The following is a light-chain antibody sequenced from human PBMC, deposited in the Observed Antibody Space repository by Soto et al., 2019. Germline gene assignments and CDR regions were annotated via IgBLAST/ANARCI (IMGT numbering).Light chain of an antibody. CDR3: QQRSSWPWT. J-gene: IGKJ1*01. CDR1: QSVSIL. CDR2: DAA. V-gene: IGKV3-11*01. Sequence: EIVMTQSPATLSVSPGERATLSCRASQSVSILLAWYQQKPGQAPRLLIYDAANRATGIPARIGGSGSGTDFTLTISSLEPEDFAVYYCQQRSSWPWTFGQGTRWIS.